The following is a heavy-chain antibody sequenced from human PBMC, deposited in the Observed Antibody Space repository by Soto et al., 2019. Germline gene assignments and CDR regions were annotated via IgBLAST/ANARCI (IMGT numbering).Heavy chain of an antibody. J-gene: IGHJ6*03. Sequence: VQLLESGGGLVQPGGSLRLSCAASGFTFSSYAMSWVRQAPGKGLEWVSAISGSGGSTYYADSVKGRFTISRDNSKNTLYLQMNSLRAEDTAVYYCAKDISLYDFWSGYMDVWGKGTTVTVSS. CDR3: AKDISLYDFWSGYMDV. CDR2: ISGSGGST. V-gene: IGHV3-23*01. D-gene: IGHD3-3*01. CDR1: GFTFSSYA.